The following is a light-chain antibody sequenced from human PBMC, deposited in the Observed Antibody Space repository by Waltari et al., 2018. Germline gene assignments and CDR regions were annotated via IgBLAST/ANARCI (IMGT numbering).Light chain of an antibody. Sequence: DIVLTQSPATLSLSPGERATLSCRASQSVSRALAWYQQKPGQAPRLLIYGASTRATGIPDRFSGSGSGTDFSLTISRLEPDDFAVYYCQHYLRLPVTFGQGTTVEI. V-gene: IGKV3-20*01. CDR1: QSVSRA. CDR2: GAS. J-gene: IGKJ1*01. CDR3: QHYLRLPVT.